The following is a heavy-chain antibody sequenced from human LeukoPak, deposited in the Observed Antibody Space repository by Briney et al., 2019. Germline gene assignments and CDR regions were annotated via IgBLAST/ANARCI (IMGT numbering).Heavy chain of an antibody. CDR3: ARERLGAVIFDDAFDR. Sequence: PGGSLRLSCAASGFTFSTYAMHWVRQAPGKGLEYVSAISSNGGRTYYANSVRGRFTISRDNSKNTLYLQMGSLRAEDMAVYYCARERLGAVIFDDAFDRWGQGTMVTVSS. V-gene: IGHV3-64*01. D-gene: IGHD3-3*01. CDR1: GFTFSTYA. CDR2: ISSNGGRT. J-gene: IGHJ3*02.